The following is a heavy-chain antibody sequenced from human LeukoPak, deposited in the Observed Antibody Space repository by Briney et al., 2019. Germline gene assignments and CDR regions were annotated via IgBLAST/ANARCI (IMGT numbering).Heavy chain of an antibody. Sequence: GGSLRLSCAASGFTFNTYEMNRVRQAPGKGLEWVSYISGGGETRYYADSVKGRFTISRDNGKNSLYLQMNSLRVEDTAVYYCARDANGGNVPFDYWGLGTPVTVSS. CDR1: GFTFNTYE. CDR2: ISGGGETR. CDR3: ARDANGGNVPFDY. J-gene: IGHJ4*02. V-gene: IGHV3-48*03. D-gene: IGHD4-23*01.